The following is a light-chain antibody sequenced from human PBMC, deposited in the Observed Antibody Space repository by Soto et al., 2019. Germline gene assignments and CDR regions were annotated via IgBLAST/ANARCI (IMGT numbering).Light chain of an antibody. J-gene: IGKJ1*01. CDR1: QSVSSNY. V-gene: IGKV3-20*01. CDR3: QQYGSSPRS. Sequence: EIVLTQSPGTLSLSPGERATLSCRASQSVSSNYLAWYQQKPGQAPRLLIYGASSRATGIPDRFSGSGSGTEFTLSISRLEPEDFAVFYCQQYGSSPRSFGQGPKVEI. CDR2: GAS.